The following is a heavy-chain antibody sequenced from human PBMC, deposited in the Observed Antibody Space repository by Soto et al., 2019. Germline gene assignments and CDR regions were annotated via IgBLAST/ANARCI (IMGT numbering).Heavy chain of an antibody. Sequence: ASVKVSCKASGYTFTSYYMHWVRQAPGQGLEWMGIINPSGGSTSYAQKFQGRDTMTRDTSTSTAYMELSSLRSEDTAVYYCARQITRDISSYLDYLCQGTQVTVSS. CDR1: GYTFTSYY. J-gene: IGHJ4*02. V-gene: IGHV1-46*01. D-gene: IGHD3-22*01. CDR2: INPSGGST. CDR3: ARQITRDISSYLDY.